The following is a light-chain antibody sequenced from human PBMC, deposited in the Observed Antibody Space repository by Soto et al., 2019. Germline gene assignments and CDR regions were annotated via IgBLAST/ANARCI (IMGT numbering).Light chain of an antibody. CDR1: QRVTSTH. V-gene: IGKV3-20*01. Sequence: EIVLTQSPGTLSLSPGERATLSCRASQRVTSTHLAWYQQKPGQAPRLLIYGASSRATGIPDRFSGSGSGKGLTLTISRLDPEDLAVYYCQIYGSSPWTFGQGTKVEIK. J-gene: IGKJ1*01. CDR3: QIYGSSPWT. CDR2: GAS.